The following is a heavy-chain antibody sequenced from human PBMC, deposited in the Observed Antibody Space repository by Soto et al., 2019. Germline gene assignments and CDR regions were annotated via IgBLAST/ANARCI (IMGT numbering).Heavy chain of an antibody. V-gene: IGHV3-33*01. CDR2: IWYDGSNK. D-gene: IGHD2-2*01. Sequence: GGSLRLSCAASGFTFSSYGMHWVRQAPGKGLEWVAVIWYDGSNKYYADSVKGRFTISRDNSKNTLYLQMNSLRAEDTAVYYCARDSYCSSTSCYLEPRDAFDIWGQGTMVTVSS. J-gene: IGHJ3*02. CDR3: ARDSYCSSTSCYLEPRDAFDI. CDR1: GFTFSSYG.